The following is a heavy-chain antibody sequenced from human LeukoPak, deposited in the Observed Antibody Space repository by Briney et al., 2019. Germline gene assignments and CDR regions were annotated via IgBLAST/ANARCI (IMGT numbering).Heavy chain of an antibody. CDR1: GGSISSSSYY. CDR3: AREGAIVVVPAASNWFDP. D-gene: IGHD2-2*01. Sequence: SETLSLTRTVSGGSISSSSYYWGWIRQPPGKGLEWIGSIYYSGSTYYNPSLKSRVTISVDTSKNQFSLKLSSVTAADTAVYYCAREGAIVVVPAASNWFDPWGQGTLVTVSS. V-gene: IGHV4-39*07. J-gene: IGHJ5*02. CDR2: IYYSGST.